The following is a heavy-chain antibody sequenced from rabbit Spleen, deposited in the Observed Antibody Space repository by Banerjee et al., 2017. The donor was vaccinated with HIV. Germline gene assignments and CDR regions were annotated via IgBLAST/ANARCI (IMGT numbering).Heavy chain of an antibody. CDR2: INTYTGKP. J-gene: IGHJ5*01. V-gene: IGHV1S45*01. D-gene: IGHD6-1*01. CDR3: ARDPSGDTYIWLDL. Sequence: QEQVLESGGGLVKPEGSLKLSCKASGFSFSDRDVMCWVRQAPGKGLQWIACINTYTGKPVYATWPKGRFTISRTSSTTVTLQMTSLTAADTATYFCARDPSGDTYIWLDLWGPGTLVTVS. CDR1: GFSFSDRDV.